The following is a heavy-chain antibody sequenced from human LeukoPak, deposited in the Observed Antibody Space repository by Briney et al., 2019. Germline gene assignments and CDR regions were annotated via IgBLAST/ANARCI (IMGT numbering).Heavy chain of an antibody. V-gene: IGHV1-69*13. D-gene: IGHD2-2*01. J-gene: IGHJ3*02. CDR1: GGTFSSYA. CDR2: IIPMFGTA. CDR3: ARDTERPYCSSTSCYGAFDI. Sequence: ASVKVSCKASGGTFSSYAISWVRQAPGQGLEWMGGIIPMFGTANYAQKFQGRVTITADESTSTAYMELSSLRSEDTAVYYCARDTERPYCSSTSCYGAFDIWGQGTMVTVSS.